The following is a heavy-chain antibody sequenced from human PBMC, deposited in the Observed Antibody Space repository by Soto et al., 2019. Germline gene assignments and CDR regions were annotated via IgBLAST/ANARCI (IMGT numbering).Heavy chain of an antibody. CDR3: ARDHKWDGMDV. J-gene: IGHJ6*02. D-gene: IGHD1-26*01. CDR1: GGSFSSDSFI. CDR2: INYSGTA. Sequence: SETLSLTCSVSGGSFSSDSFIWSWVRQFPGKGLEWIGYINYSGTAYYNPSLRSRITMSVDTSKNQFSLNLSSVTAADTAVYYCARDHKWDGMDVWGQGTTVTVSS. V-gene: IGHV4-31*03.